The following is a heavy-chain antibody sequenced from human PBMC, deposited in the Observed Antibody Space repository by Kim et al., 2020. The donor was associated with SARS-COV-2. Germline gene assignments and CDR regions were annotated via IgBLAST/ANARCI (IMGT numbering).Heavy chain of an antibody. V-gene: IGHV3-30*18. CDR3: AKAKDYGSGSYYTPNFDY. Sequence: GGSLRLSCAASGFAFSSYGMHWVRQAPGKGLEWVAVISYDGSNKYYADSVKGRFTISRDNSKNTLYLQMNSLRAEDTAVYYCAKAKDYGSGSYYTPNFDYWGQGTLVTVSS. J-gene: IGHJ4*02. CDR2: ISYDGSNK. CDR1: GFAFSSYG. D-gene: IGHD3-10*01.